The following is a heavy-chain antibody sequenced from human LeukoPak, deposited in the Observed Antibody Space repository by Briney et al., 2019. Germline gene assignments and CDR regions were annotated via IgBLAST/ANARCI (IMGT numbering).Heavy chain of an antibody. CDR1: GFNFMNFG. J-gene: IGHJ4*02. Sequence: GGSLRLSCAASGFNFMNFGMHWVRQAPGKGLDWVAVIWYDGSFIYYVDSVRGRFIISRDNAKNTLYLQMNSVRAEDTAIYYCAKVVQYTASTGTGLASWGQGTLVTVSS. V-gene: IGHV3-33*06. CDR3: AKVVQYTASTGTGLAS. CDR2: IWYDGSFI. D-gene: IGHD6-13*01.